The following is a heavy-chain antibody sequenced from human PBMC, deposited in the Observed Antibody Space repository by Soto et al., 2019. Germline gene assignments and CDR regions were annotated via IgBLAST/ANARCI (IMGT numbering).Heavy chain of an antibody. CDR1: GYSCAIYW. Sequence: GESLKISWKGSGYSCAIYWVAWVRQMPGKVLDLMGISYPGDSYTRXXPSFQCQXXISAYNSISTXYLQWXILKASDTALYYCAIKTEMVGAFDIWRQGTMVTVS. J-gene: IGHJ3*02. D-gene: IGHD2-8*01. V-gene: IGHV5-51*01. CDR3: AIKTEMVGAFDI. CDR2: SYPGDSYT.